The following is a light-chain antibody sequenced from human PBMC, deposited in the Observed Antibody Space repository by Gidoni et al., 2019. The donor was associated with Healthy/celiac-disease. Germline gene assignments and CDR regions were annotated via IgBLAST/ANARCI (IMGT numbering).Light chain of an antibody. J-gene: IGLJ2*01. CDR3: CSYAGSSTLV. V-gene: IGLV2-23*01. Sequence: QSALTQPASVSGSPGQSITISCTGTSSDVGSYNLVSWYQQHPGTAPKLMIYEGSKRPSGVSHRFSGSKSGNTASLTISGLQAEDEADYYCCSYAGSSTLVFGGGTKLTVL. CDR2: EGS. CDR1: SSDVGSYNL.